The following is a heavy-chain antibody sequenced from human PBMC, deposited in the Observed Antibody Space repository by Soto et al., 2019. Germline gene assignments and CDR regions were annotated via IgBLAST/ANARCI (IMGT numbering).Heavy chain of an antibody. J-gene: IGHJ6*02. Sequence: ASVKVSCKASGGTFSSYAISWVRQAPGQGLEWMGGIIPIFGTANYAQKFQGRVTITADESTSTAYMELSSLRSEDTAVYYCARDIIGEFPSSPYYYYGIDVWGQGTTVTVSS. CDR2: IIPIFGTA. D-gene: IGHD3-10*01. CDR1: GGTFSSYA. V-gene: IGHV1-69*13. CDR3: ARDIIGEFPSSPYYYYGIDV.